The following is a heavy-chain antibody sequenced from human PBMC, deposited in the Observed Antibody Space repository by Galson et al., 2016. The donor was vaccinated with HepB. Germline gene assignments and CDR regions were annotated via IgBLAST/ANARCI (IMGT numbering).Heavy chain of an antibody. V-gene: IGHV3-30-3*01. CDR1: GFTFSSYA. Sequence: SLRLSCAASGFTFSSYAMHWVRQAPGKGLEWVAVISYDGNNKYFAGSVKGRFIISRDNAKNTLYLQMNSLRAEDTAVYYCARLSLVVGGTIDYWGQGTLVTVSS. D-gene: IGHD6-19*01. J-gene: IGHJ4*02. CDR2: ISYDGNNK. CDR3: ARLSLVVGGTIDY.